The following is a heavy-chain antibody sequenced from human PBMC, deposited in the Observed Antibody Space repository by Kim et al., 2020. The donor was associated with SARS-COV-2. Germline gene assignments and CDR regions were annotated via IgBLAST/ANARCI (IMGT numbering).Heavy chain of an antibody. Sequence: NYNPSLKSRVTISVDTSKHQFSLKLSSVTAADTAVYYCARTSLRSWYFDLWGRGTLVTVSS. J-gene: IGHJ2*01. V-gene: IGHV4-59*01. CDR3: ARTSLRSWYFDL.